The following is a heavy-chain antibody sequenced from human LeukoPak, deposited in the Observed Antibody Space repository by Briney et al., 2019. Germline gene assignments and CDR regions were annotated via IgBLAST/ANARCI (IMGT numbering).Heavy chain of an antibody. V-gene: IGHV1-2*06. CDR2: INPNSGGT. Sequence: EXSVKVSCKASGYTFTGYYMHWVRQAPGQGLEWMGRINPNSGGTNYAQKFQGRVTMTRDTSISTAYMELSRLRSDDTAVYYCARDPGGYGGNAFDYWGQGTLVTVSS. J-gene: IGHJ4*02. D-gene: IGHD4-23*01. CDR1: GYTFTGYY. CDR3: ARDPGGYGGNAFDY.